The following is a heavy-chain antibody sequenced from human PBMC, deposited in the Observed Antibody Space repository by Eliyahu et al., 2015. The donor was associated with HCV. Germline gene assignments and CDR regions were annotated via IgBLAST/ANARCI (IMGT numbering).Heavy chain of an antibody. V-gene: IGHV6-1*01. J-gene: IGHJ5*02. CDR2: TYYRSKWYN. CDR1: GDXVXSNRAA. D-gene: IGHD1-26*01. Sequence: QVQLQQSGPGLVKPSQTLSLTCAISGDXVXSNRAAWXWXRQSPSRGLEWLGRTYYRSKWYNDYAVSVKSRITINPDTSKNQFSLQLNSVTPEDTAVYYCARWVDLVGATTGYNWFDPWGQGTLVTVSS. CDR3: ARWVDLVGATTGYNWFDP.